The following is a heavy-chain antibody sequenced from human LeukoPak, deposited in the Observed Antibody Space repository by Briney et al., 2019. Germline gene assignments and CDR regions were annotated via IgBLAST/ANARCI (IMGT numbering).Heavy chain of an antibody. Sequence: GGSLRLSCAASGFTFSSYAMSWVRQAPGKGLEWVSVISGSGGSTYYADSVKGRFTISRDNAKNSLYLQMNSLRAEDTAVYYCARVREIFGVVVIDYWGQGTLVTVSS. CDR1: GFTFSSYA. CDR3: ARVREIFGVVVIDY. D-gene: IGHD3-3*01. V-gene: IGHV3-23*01. J-gene: IGHJ4*02. CDR2: ISGSGGST.